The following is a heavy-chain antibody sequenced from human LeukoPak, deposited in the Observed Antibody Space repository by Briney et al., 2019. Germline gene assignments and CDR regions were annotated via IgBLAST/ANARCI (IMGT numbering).Heavy chain of an antibody. Sequence: SETLSLTCAVYGGSFRDYYWRWIRQPPGKGLEWIGEINHSGTTNYSPSLKSRVSISVDTSKNQFSLKLNTVTAADAAMYYCASHYSSGSYRYTGSFDSWGQGMLVNVSS. J-gene: IGHJ4*02. D-gene: IGHD3-16*02. V-gene: IGHV4-34*01. CDR2: INHSGTT. CDR1: GGSFRDYY. CDR3: ASHYSSGSYRYTGSFDS.